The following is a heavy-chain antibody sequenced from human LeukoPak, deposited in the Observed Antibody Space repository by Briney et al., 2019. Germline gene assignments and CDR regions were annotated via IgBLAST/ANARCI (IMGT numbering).Heavy chain of an antibody. CDR1: GXSFASYW. D-gene: IGHD6-19*01. Sequence: RGESLKISFKGSGXSFASYWIGWVRQMPGKGLEWMGIIYPGDSDTRYSPSFQGQVTISADKSISTAYLQWSSLKASDAAMYYCARAHSSGWTDWGQGTLVTVSS. CDR3: ARAHSSGWTD. J-gene: IGHJ4*02. V-gene: IGHV5-51*01. CDR2: IYPGDSDT.